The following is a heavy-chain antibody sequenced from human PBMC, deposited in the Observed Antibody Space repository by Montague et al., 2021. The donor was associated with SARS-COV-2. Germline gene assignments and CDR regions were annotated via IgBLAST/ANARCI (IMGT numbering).Heavy chain of an antibody. CDR1: SGSISDFY. Sequence: SETLSLTCAVYSGSISDFYWTWIRQPPGKGLEWIGDIYHTGSADYSPSLKGRVTLSIDTSKNQFSLKLQSVTAADTAVYYCARGQVTISGILIFIPAAAHLDGWGQGTSVTVSS. CDR2: IYHTGSA. D-gene: IGHD3-3*01. J-gene: IGHJ3*01. CDR3: ARGQVTISGILIFIPAAAHLDG. V-gene: IGHV4-34*01.